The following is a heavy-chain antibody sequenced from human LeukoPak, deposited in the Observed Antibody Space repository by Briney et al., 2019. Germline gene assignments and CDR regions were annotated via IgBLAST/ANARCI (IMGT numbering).Heavy chain of an antibody. J-gene: IGHJ4*02. CDR3: ARADTLSSSRYS. V-gene: IGHV4-34*01. D-gene: IGHD6-13*01. Sequence: SETLSLTYAVYGGSFSGYYWSWIRQPPGKGLEWIGEINHSGSTNYNPSLKSRVTISVDTSKNQFSLKLSSVTAADTAVYYCARADTLSSSRYSWGQGTLVTVSS. CDR2: INHSGST. CDR1: GGSFSGYY.